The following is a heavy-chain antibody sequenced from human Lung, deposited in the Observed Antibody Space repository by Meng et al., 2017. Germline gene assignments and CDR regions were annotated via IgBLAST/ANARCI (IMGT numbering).Heavy chain of an antibody. J-gene: IGHJ4*01. Sequence: QVRLGESGAEVKKPGASVKVSCKASGYTFPDDWLHWGRRAPGQGLEWMGRINPKSGDTHYAQRFQGRVIMTGDTSISTAYMELSGLRSDDTAMYYCARDEDISAAGKLFGDYWGHGTLVTVSS. V-gene: IGHV1-2*06. D-gene: IGHD6-13*01. CDR3: ARDEDISAAGKLFGDY. CDR1: GYTFPDDW. CDR2: INPKSGDT.